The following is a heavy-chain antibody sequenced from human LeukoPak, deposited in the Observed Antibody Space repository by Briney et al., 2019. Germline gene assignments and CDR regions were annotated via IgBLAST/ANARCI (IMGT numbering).Heavy chain of an antibody. D-gene: IGHD4-17*01. J-gene: IGHJ4*02. CDR2: IYHSGST. CDR3: ARDLGYGDYTY. Sequence: SETLSLTCTVSGYSISSGYYWGWIRQPPGKGLEWIGSIYHSGSTYYNPSLKSRVTISVDTSKNQFSLKLSSVTAADTAVYYCARDLGYGDYTYWGQGTLVTVSS. V-gene: IGHV4-38-2*02. CDR1: GYSISSGYY.